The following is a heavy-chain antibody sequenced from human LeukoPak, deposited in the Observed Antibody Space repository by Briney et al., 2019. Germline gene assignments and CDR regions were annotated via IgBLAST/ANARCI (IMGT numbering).Heavy chain of an antibody. V-gene: IGHV1-8*01. D-gene: IGHD3-10*01. CDR3: TRLAGAYYGIDV. CDR2: MNPHSGNT. J-gene: IGHJ6*02. CDR1: GYTFTIYD. Sequence: ASVRVSSMDSGYTFTIYDINWVRQAPGRGLEWRGWMNPHSGNTGYTQNYQGGVTMTSNTSISTAYMELSRLRSENTVVYYGTRLAGAYYGIDVWGQGTTVTVSS.